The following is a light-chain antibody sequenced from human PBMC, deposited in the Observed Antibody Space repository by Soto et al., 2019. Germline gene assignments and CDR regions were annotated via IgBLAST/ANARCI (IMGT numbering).Light chain of an antibody. CDR3: PEYNSAPRT. CDR2: AAS. Sequence: DIQMTQSPSSLSASVGDRVTITCRASQGISNYLAWYQQKPGKVPKLLLYAASTLQSGVPSRFSGSRSGTAFTVTISSLQPEDVATYYCPEYNSAPRTFGQGTKVEIK. V-gene: IGKV1-27*01. CDR1: QGISNY. J-gene: IGKJ1*01.